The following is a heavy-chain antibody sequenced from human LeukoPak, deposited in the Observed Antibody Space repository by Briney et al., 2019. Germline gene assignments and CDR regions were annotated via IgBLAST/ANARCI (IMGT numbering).Heavy chain of an antibody. J-gene: IGHJ4*02. Sequence: GASVKVSCKASGGTFSSYAISWVRQAPGRGLEWMGGIIPIFGTTNYAQKFQGRVTITADESTSTAYMELSSLRSDDTAVYYCARDSRHYYDTSGYHHYFDYWGQGTLVTVSS. CDR3: ARDSRHYYDTSGYHHYFDY. D-gene: IGHD3-22*01. V-gene: IGHV1-69*13. CDR2: IIPIFGTT. CDR1: GGTFSSYA.